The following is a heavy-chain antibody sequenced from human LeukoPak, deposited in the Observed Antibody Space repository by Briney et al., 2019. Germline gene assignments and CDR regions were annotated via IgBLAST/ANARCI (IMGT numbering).Heavy chain of an antibody. CDR3: ARDHNGPYTFDY. Sequence: PGGSLRLSCAASGFTFRNYAMTWVRQAPGKGLEWVSYISSSGSTIYYADSVKGRFTISRDNANNSLYLQMNSLRAEDTAVYYCARDHNGPYTFDYWGQGTLVTVSS. D-gene: IGHD2-2*02. J-gene: IGHJ4*02. CDR2: ISSSGSTI. CDR1: GFTFRNYA. V-gene: IGHV3-48*03.